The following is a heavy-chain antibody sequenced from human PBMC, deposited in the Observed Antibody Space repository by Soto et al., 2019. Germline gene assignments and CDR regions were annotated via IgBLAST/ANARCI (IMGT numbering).Heavy chain of an antibody. CDR3: ARATGYYHTSGSDS. Sequence: GGSLRLSCTASGFTFSDYYMSWIRQAPGKGLEWISYISSNSNYKNHADSVRGRFTISRDNAKNSLYLQMNGLRAEDTAVYYCARATGYYHTSGSDSWGQGTLVTVSS. CDR1: GFTFSDYY. V-gene: IGHV3-11*06. CDR2: ISSNSNYK. J-gene: IGHJ4*02. D-gene: IGHD3-22*01.